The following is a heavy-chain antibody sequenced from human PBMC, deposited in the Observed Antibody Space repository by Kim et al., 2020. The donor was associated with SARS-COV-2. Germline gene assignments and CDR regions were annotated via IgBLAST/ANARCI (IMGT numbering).Heavy chain of an antibody. CDR2: ISYDGSNK. Sequence: GGSLRLSCAASGFTFSSYGMHWVRQAPGKGLEWVAVISYDGSNKYYADSVKGRFTISRDNSKNTLYLQMNSLRAEDTAVYYCAKARNIVSFEVAAFEVAPMDVWGKGTTVTVSS. V-gene: IGHV3-30*18. CDR3: AKARNIVSFEVAAFEVAPMDV. D-gene: IGHD2-21*01. CDR1: GFTFSSYG. J-gene: IGHJ6*03.